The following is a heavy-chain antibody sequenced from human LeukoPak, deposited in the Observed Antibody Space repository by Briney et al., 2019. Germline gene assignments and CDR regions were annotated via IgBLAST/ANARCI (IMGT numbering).Heavy chain of an antibody. D-gene: IGHD6-6*01. J-gene: IGHJ6*03. CDR1: GYTFTSYY. CDR3: ARDGDSIAARPYYYYMDV. V-gene: IGHV1-2*02. CDR2: INPSGGST. Sequence: ASVKVSCKASGYTFTSYYMHWVRQAPGQGLEWMGIINPSGGSTNYAQKFQGRVTMTRDTSISTAYMELSRLRSDDTAVYYCARDGDSIAARPYYYYMDVWGKGTTVTVSS.